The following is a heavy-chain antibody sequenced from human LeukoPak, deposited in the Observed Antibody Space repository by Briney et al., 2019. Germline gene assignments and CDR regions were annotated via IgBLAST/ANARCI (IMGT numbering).Heavy chain of an antibody. V-gene: IGHV3-9*01. J-gene: IGHJ4*02. CDR2: ISWNSGSI. Sequence: GGSLRLSCAASGFTFDDYAMHWVRQAPGKGLEXXSGISWNSGSIGYADSVKCRFTISGDNAKNSLYLQMNSLGAEDTALYYCARGGGLLWFGEELVFDYWGQGTLVTVSS. D-gene: IGHD3-10*01. CDR3: ARGGGLLWFGEELVFDY. CDR1: GFTFDDYA.